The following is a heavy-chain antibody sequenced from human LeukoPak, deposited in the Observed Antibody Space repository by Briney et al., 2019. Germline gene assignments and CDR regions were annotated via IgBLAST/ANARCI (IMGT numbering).Heavy chain of an antibody. CDR2: IWYDGTTK. J-gene: IGHJ4*02. CDR3: AGAFGSYIDY. D-gene: IGHD3-3*01. Sequence: GRSLRLSCAATGFTFSSVGLHWGRQAPGKGLEWVAVIWYDGTTKYYADSVKGRFTISRDTSKNTLYLQMNSLRAEDTAVYYCAGAFGSYIDYWGQGTLVTVPS. V-gene: IGHV3-33*01. CDR1: GFTFSSVG.